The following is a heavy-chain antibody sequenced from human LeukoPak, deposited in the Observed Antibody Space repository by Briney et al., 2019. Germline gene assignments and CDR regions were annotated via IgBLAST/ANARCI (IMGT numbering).Heavy chain of an antibody. Sequence: SETLSLTCAVYGGSFSGYYWSWIRQPPGKGLEWIGEINHSGSTNYNPSLKSRVTISVDTSKNQFSLKLSSVTAADTAVYYCARSERGVRGVTIKFYYWGQGTLATVSS. CDR1: GGSFSGYY. CDR2: INHSGST. J-gene: IGHJ4*02. D-gene: IGHD3-10*01. V-gene: IGHV4-34*01. CDR3: ARSERGVRGVTIKFYY.